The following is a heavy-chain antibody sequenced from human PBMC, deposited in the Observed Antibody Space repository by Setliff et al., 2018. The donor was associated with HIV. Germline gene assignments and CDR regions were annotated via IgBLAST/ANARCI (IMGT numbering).Heavy chain of an antibody. CDR3: VREGVRRGLGSGSFRYRAYYFDQ. CDR1: GGSISTYF. Sequence: SETLSLTCTVSGGSISTYFWSWIRQPPGKGLEWVGSIYYNGNTSYNQSLQSRVTISVDTSKNQFSLNLRSVTAADTAVYYCVREGVRRGLGSGSFRYRAYYFDQWGQGTLVTVSS. CDR2: IYYNGNT. D-gene: IGHD3-10*01. J-gene: IGHJ4*02. V-gene: IGHV4-39*07.